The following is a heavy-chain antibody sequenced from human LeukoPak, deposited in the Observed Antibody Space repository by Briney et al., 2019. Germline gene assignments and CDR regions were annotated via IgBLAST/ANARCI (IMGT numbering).Heavy chain of an antibody. CDR3: ARGSLRGYCSSTSCYLGEAGFDY. CDR2: ISSSSGYI. CDR1: GFTFSTYS. V-gene: IGHV3-21*01. Sequence: GGSLRLSCAASGFTFSTYSMNWVRQAPGKGLEWASSISSSSGYIYYADTVEGRFTISRDNAKNSLYLQMNSLRAEDTAVYYCARGSLRGYCSSTSCYLGEAGFDYWGQGTLVTVSS. D-gene: IGHD2-2*01. J-gene: IGHJ4*02.